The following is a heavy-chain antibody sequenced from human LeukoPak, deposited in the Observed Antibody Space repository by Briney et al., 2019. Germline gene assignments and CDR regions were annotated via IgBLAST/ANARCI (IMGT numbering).Heavy chain of an antibody. CDR1: GGTLSSYA. Sequence: ASVKVSCKASGGTLSSYAISWVRQAPGQGLEWMGRIIPILGIANYAQKFQGRVTITADKSTSTAYMELSSLRSEDTAVYYCAREGSSWYPDYWGQGTLVTVSS. J-gene: IGHJ4*02. V-gene: IGHV1-69*04. CDR2: IIPILGIA. CDR3: AREGSSWYPDY. D-gene: IGHD6-13*01.